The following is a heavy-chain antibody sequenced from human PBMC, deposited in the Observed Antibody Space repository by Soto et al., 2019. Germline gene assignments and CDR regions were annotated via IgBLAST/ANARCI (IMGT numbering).Heavy chain of an antibody. Sequence: EVQVLATGGGLIQPGGSLRLSCAASGFTVNSNYMSWVRQAPGEGLQWVSITNTGGTTYYADSVKGRFTVSRDNSKNTLYLQLNRLRAEDTAVYYCAKGDGLILAVWGQGTRVSVSS. V-gene: IGHV3-53*02. CDR1: GFTVNSNY. J-gene: IGHJ6*02. CDR2: TNTGGTT. CDR3: AKGDGLILAV. D-gene: IGHD1-26*01.